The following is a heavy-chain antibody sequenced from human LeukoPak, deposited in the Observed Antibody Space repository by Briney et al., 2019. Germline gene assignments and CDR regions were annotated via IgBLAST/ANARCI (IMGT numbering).Heavy chain of an antibody. CDR3: ARAALGYGDFGFDY. CDR2: INHSGST. CDR1: GGSFSGYY. D-gene: IGHD4-17*01. Sequence: PSETLSLTCAVYGGSFSGYYWSWIRQPPGKGLEWIGEINHSGSTNYNPSLKSRVTISVDTSKNQFSLKLSSVTAADTAVYYCARAALGYGDFGFDYWGQGTLVTVSS. J-gene: IGHJ4*02. V-gene: IGHV4-34*01.